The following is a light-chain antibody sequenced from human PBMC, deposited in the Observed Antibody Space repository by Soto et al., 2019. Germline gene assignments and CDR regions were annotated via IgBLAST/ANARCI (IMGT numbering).Light chain of an antibody. CDR1: QSISSW. J-gene: IGKJ2*01. V-gene: IGKV1-5*03. CDR3: QRYNTYPYT. Sequence: DIQMTQSPSTLSASVGDRVTITCRASQSISSWLAWYQQKPGEAPKLLIYTASSLQSGVPSRFSGSGSGTEFTLTISSLQPADFATYYCQRYNTYPYTFGQGTKLEIK. CDR2: TAS.